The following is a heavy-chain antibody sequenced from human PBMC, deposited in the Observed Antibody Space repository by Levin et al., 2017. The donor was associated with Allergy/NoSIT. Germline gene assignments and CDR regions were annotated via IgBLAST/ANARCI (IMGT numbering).Heavy chain of an antibody. D-gene: IGHD1-14*01. CDR2: IFYTGNT. CDR3: AREKPKAGYLDD. CDR1: GGSISGYY. Sequence: TTSETLSLICSVSGGSISGYYWNWIRQTPGKGPEWIGLIFYTGNTNYNPSLRSRLTFSFDTSKNQFYPKMNYGTSTNTADYYRAREKPKAGYLDDWGQGTQVSV. V-gene: IGHV4-59*01. J-gene: IGHJ4*02.